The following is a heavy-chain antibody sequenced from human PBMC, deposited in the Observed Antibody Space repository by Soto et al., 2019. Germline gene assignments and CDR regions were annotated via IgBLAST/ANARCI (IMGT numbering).Heavy chain of an antibody. D-gene: IGHD3-22*01. J-gene: IGHJ3*02. CDR1: GYTFTGYY. CDR3: ARESAVRVYSYDSSGLGI. V-gene: IGHV1-2*04. Sequence: ASVKVSCKASGYTFTGYYMHWVRQPPGQGLEWMGWINSNSGGTNYAQKFQGWVILARDTSISTAYLELSRLRSDDTAVYYCARESAVRVYSYDSSGLGIWGQGTMVTVS. CDR2: INSNSGGT.